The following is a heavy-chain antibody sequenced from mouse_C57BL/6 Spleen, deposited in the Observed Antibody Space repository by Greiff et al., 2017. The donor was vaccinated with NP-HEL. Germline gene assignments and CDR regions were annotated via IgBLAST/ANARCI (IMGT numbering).Heavy chain of an antibody. CDR1: GFTFSDYG. J-gene: IGHJ1*03. D-gene: IGHD2-4*01. Sequence: EVMLVESGGGLVKPGGSLKLSCAASGFTFSDYGMHWVRQAPAKGLEWVAYISSGSSTIYSADTVKGRFTISRDNAKNTLFLQMTSRRSEDTAMYYGARRDDDYDGDWYFDGWGTGTTVTVSS. V-gene: IGHV5-17*01. CDR2: ISSGSSTI. CDR3: ARRDDDYDGDWYFDG.